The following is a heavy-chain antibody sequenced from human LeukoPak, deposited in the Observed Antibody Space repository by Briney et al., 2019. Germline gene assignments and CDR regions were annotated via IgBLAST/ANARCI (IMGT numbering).Heavy chain of an antibody. CDR1: GYTFIDYF. CDR2: INPGSAGT. CDR3: ARDFHQRLKMTTQTQDY. Sequence: ASVKVSCKASGYTFIDYFIHWVRQAPGQGLEWMGRINPGSAGTYLAQSFQDRVTVTSDTSIGTAYMELRGLTSDDTAVYYCARDFHQRLKMTTQTQDYWGQGTLVTVSP. D-gene: IGHD5-24*01. J-gene: IGHJ4*02. V-gene: IGHV1-2*06.